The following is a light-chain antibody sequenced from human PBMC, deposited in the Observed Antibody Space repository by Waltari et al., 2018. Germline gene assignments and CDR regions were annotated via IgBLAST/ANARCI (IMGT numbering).Light chain of an antibody. CDR2: WAS. J-gene: IGKJ4*01. Sequence: IVITQSPYSLAFSLCYRATINCKASQSVLRRTDYKNYLAWYQQKPGQPPKLLISWASTRESGVPDRFSGSGSETDFTLSIRKLQDEDVAVYYCQKYSTGYVNFGGGNKVEIK. CDR1: QSVLRRTDYKNY. CDR3: QKYSTGYVN. V-gene: IGKV4-1*01.